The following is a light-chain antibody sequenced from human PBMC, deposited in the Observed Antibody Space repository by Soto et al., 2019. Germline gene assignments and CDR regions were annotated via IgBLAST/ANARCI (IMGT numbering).Light chain of an antibody. Sequence: QSALTQPASVSGSPGQSITISCTGTSSDIGAYNYVSWYQQHPGKVPKLMIYAVNNRPSGVSDRFSGSKSGNTASLTISGLQADDEADYYCISYTRSSTLVVFGGGTKLTVL. V-gene: IGLV2-14*01. CDR2: AVN. CDR1: SSDIGAYNY. J-gene: IGLJ2*01. CDR3: ISYTRSSTLVV.